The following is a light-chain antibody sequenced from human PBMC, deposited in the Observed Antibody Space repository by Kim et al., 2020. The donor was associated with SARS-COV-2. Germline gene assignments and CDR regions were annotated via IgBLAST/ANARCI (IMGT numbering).Light chain of an antibody. CDR1: QSVNSN. CDR2: GAS. CDR3: QQYNDWPPAIT. J-gene: IGKJ5*01. Sequence: EILMTQSPATLSVSPGERATLSCRASQSVNSNLAWYQLKPGQAPRLLIYGASTRATGIPARFSGTGSGTDFTLTISSLQSEDFAVYYCQQYNDWPPAITFGQGTRLEIK. V-gene: IGKV3-15*01.